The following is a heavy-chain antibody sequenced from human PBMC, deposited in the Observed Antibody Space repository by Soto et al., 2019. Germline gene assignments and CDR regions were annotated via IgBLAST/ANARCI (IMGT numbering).Heavy chain of an antibody. Sequence: QVQLQESGPGLVKPSETLSLTCTVSGGSISSYYWSWIRQPPGKGLEWIGYIYYSGSTNYNPSLKSRVTIYXXTXKXXFSLRLSSVPAADTAVYYCASAATYYYDSSGYFQHWGQGTLVTVSS. CDR3: ASAATYYYDSSGYFQH. CDR2: IYYSGST. D-gene: IGHD3-22*01. CDR1: GGSISSYY. V-gene: IGHV4-59*01. J-gene: IGHJ1*01.